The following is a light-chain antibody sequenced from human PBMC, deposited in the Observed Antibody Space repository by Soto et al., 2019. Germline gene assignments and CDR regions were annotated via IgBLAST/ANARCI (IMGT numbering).Light chain of an antibody. Sequence: QSVLTQPASVSGSPGQSITISCTGTSSDVGGYNYVSWYQQHPGKAPTLMIYDVSNRPSGVSSRFSGSKSGITASLTISGLQAEDEADYYCSSFSSSSTLVFGTGTKLTVL. CDR1: SSDVGGYNY. CDR3: SSFSSSSTLV. CDR2: DVS. J-gene: IGLJ1*01. V-gene: IGLV2-14*01.